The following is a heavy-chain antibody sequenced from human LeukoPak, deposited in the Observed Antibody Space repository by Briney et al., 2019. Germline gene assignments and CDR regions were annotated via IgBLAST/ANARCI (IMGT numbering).Heavy chain of an antibody. CDR3: AKNVWFGEFNYGMDV. J-gene: IGHJ6*02. Sequence: GGSLRLSCAASGFTFDDYAMHWVRHAPGKGLEWVSLISWDGGSTYYADSVKGRFTISRDNSKNSLYLQMNSLRAEDTALYYCAKNVWFGEFNYGMDVWGQGTTVTVSS. CDR2: ISWDGGST. V-gene: IGHV3-43D*03. CDR1: GFTFDDYA. D-gene: IGHD3-10*01.